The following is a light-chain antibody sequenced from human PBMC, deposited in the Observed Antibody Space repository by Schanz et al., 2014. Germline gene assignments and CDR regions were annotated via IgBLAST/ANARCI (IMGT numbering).Light chain of an antibody. V-gene: IGLV1-40*01. J-gene: IGLJ2*01. Sequence: QSVLTQPPSASGTPGQRVTISCSGSSSNIGAGYDVHWYQQLPGTAPKLLIYGNSNRPSGVSNRFSGSKSGNTASLTISGLQAEDEADYYCSSYTSTSTLIFGGGTKLTVL. CDR2: GNS. CDR1: SSNIGAGYD. CDR3: SSYTSTSTLI.